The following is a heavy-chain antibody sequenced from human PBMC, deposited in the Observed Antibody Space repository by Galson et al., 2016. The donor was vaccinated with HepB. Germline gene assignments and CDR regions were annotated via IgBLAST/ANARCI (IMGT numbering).Heavy chain of an antibody. V-gene: IGHV3-23*01. Sequence: SLRLSCAASGFVFSNFGLSWVRQAPGKGLEWVASISTRRTTYYSDSVQGRFTISRDNSNNTLYLQMNGQRAEDTAVYYCAKERLVRRISDHWGQGTLLTVSS. J-gene: IGHJ4*02. CDR3: AKERLVRRISDH. D-gene: IGHD1-1*01. CDR2: ISTRRTT. CDR1: GFVFSNFG.